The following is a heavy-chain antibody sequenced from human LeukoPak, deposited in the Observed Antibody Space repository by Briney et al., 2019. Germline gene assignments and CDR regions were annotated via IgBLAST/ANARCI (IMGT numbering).Heavy chain of an antibody. CDR1: GFTSSSYW. D-gene: IGHD3-9*01. J-gene: IGHJ4*02. Sequence: GGSLRLSCAASGFTSSSYWMHWVRQVPGKGLVWVSRLNPDGSSTYYADSVSGRFTISRDNAKNTLYLQMNRLGVEDTAVYYCARDLTGPVDYWGQGTLVTVSS. V-gene: IGHV3-74*01. CDR2: LNPDGSST. CDR3: ARDLTGPVDY.